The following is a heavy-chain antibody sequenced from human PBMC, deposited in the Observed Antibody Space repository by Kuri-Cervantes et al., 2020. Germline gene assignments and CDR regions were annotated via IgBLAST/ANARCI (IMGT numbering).Heavy chain of an antibody. CDR2: IKQDGSEK. CDR1: GFTFSSYW. D-gene: IGHD3-10*01. J-gene: IGHJ5*02. CDR3: ARDPTYYYGSGSYYNQGWFDP. Sequence: GESLKISCAASGFTFSSYWMSWVRQAPGKGLEWVANIKQDGSEKYYVDSVKGRFTISRDNSKNTLYLQMNSLRAEDAAVYSCARDPTYYYGSGSYYNQGWFDPWGQGTLVTVFS. V-gene: IGHV3-7*01.